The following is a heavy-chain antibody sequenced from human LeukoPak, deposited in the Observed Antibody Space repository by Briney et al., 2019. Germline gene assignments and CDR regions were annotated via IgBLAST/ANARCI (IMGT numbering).Heavy chain of an antibody. CDR2: IRYDGSNK. J-gene: IGHJ4*02. CDR3: AKDPSPWRRDYGDSYFDY. V-gene: IGHV3-30*02. CDR1: GFTFSSYG. D-gene: IGHD4-17*01. Sequence: GGTLRLSCAATGFTFSSYGMSWVRQAPGKGLEWVAFIRYDGSNKHYADSVKGRFTISRDNSRNTLYLQMNSLRAEDTAVYYCAKDPSPWRRDYGDSYFDYWGQGTLVTVSS.